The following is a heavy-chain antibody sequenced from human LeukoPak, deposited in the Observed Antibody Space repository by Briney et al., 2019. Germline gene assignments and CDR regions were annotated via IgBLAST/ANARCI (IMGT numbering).Heavy chain of an antibody. Sequence: SQTLSLTCAISGDSVSNNIATWNWVRQSPSRGLEWLGRTYYRSRWGNDYAISVKSRITINPDTSRNQFSLQLNSVTPEDTAVYYCARDVAGGNLFDYWGQGTLVTVSS. CDR2: TYYRSRWGN. J-gene: IGHJ4*02. CDR3: ARDVAGGNLFDY. CDR1: GDSVSNNIAT. D-gene: IGHD4-23*01. V-gene: IGHV6-1*01.